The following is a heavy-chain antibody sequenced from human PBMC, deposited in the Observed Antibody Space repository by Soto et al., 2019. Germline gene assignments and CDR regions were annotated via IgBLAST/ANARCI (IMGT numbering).Heavy chain of an antibody. CDR2: IYYSGTT. V-gene: IGHV4-59*01. Sequence: QVQLQESGAGLVKPSETLSLTCTVSGGSISNYYWSWIRQPPGKGLEWMGYIYYSGTTSYNPSLNRRVTMSVDTSKNQFSLNLNSVTAADTAVYYCARESYYGSGATGVGLWGQGTLVTVSS. D-gene: IGHD3-10*01. J-gene: IGHJ5*02. CDR3: ARESYYGSGATGVGL. CDR1: GGSISNYY.